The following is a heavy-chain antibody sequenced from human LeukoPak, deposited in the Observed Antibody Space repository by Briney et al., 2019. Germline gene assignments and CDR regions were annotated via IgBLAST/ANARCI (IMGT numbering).Heavy chain of an antibody. Sequence: GGSLRLSCAASGFTFSSYGMNWVRQAPGKGLEWVSYISSSGSTIYYADSVKGRFTISRDNAKNSLYLQMNSLRAEDTAVYYCASAMPANYYFDYWGQGTLVTVSS. V-gene: IGHV3-48*04. J-gene: IGHJ4*02. D-gene: IGHD2-2*01. CDR2: ISSSGSTI. CDR1: GFTFSSYG. CDR3: ASAMPANYYFDY.